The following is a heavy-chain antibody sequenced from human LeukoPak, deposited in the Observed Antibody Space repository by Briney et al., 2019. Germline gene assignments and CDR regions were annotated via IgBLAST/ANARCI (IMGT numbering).Heavy chain of an antibody. D-gene: IGHD2-15*01. J-gene: IGHJ4*02. V-gene: IGHV3-23*01. CDR2: ISGSGGST. CDR1: GFTFSRYA. CDR3: ARGDVVVVAATPYDY. Sequence: PGGSLRLSCAASGFTFSRYAMTWVRQAPGKGLEWVSVISGSGGSTYYADSVKGRFTISRDNSKNTLYLQMNSLRAEDTAVYYCARGDVVVVAATPYDYWGQGTLVTVSS.